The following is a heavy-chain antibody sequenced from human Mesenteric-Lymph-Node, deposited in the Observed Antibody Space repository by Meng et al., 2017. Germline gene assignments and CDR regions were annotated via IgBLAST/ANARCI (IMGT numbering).Heavy chain of an antibody. J-gene: IGHJ4*02. V-gene: IGHV1-18*01. CDR2: ISAYNGNT. Sequence: ASVKVSCKASGYTFTSYGISWVRQAPGQGLEWMGWISAYNGNTNYAQKLQGRVTMTTDTSTSTAYMELRSLRSDDTAVYYCARELGPPSTAVADFPDYWGQGTLVTVSS. CDR1: GYTFTSYG. CDR3: ARELGPPSTAVADFPDY. D-gene: IGHD6-19*01.